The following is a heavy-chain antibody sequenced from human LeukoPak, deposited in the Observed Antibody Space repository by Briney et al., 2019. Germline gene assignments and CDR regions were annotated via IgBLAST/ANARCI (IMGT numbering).Heavy chain of an antibody. V-gene: IGHV3-30*02. Sequence: QPGGSLRLSCAASGFTFSSYAMHWVRQAPGKGLEWVTIIWYDGNSKHHADSVKGRFTISRDNSKSTLYLQMDSLRVEDTAVYYCAKDRSGTWSYDLWGQGTLVTVSS. CDR1: GFTFSSYA. CDR2: IWYDGNSK. J-gene: IGHJ5*02. CDR3: AKDRSGTWSYDL. D-gene: IGHD2-15*01.